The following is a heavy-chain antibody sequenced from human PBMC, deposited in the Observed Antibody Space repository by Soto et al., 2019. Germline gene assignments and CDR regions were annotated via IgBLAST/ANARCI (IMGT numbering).Heavy chain of an antibody. V-gene: IGHV4-59*08. CDR3: ARKGYYYYGMDV. CDR2: IYNNGNT. Sequence: QPPGKGLEWIGYIYNNGNTNYNSSLESRVTISVDTSKNQLSLKVSSVTAADTAVYYCARKGYYYYGMDVWAKGPRSPSP. J-gene: IGHJ6*02.